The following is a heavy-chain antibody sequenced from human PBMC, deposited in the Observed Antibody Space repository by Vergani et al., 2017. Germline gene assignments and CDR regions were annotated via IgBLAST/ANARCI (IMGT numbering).Heavy chain of an antibody. J-gene: IGHJ4*02. CDR1: GFTFSSYG. D-gene: IGHD3-22*01. Sequence: VQLVESGGGVVQPGRSLRLSCAASGFTFSSYGMHWVRQAPGKGLEWVAVIWYDGSNKYYADSVKGRFTISRDNSKNTLYLQMNSLRAEDTAVYYCARGLDYYDSSTLIDYWGQGTLVTVSS. V-gene: IGHV3-33*01. CDR2: IWYDGSNK. CDR3: ARGLDYYDSSTLIDY.